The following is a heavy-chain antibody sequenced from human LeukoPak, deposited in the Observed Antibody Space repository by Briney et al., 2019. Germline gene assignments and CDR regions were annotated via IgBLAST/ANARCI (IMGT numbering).Heavy chain of an antibody. CDR3: ARGYPNDY. V-gene: IGHV3-7*01. CDR2: IKEDGSQK. Sequence: GGSLRLSCAASGFTFSTFSRSWMSWVRQAPGKGLEWVANIKEDGSQKYYVDSVKGRFTISRDNAKNSAYLQMKSLRAEDAAVYYCARGYPNDYWGQGTVVTVSA. D-gene: IGHD2-2*02. CDR1: GFTFSTFSRSW. J-gene: IGHJ4*02.